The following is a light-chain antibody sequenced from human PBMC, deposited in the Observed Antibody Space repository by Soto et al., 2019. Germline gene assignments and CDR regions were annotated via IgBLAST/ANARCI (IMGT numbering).Light chain of an antibody. Sequence: QSALTQPASVSGSPGQSITISCTGTISDVGGYNYVSWYQQHPGKAPNLIIFDVSNRPSGVSNRFSGSKSGNSASLTISGLQAEDEADYYCSSYTGSNTPVVFGGGTQLTVL. J-gene: IGLJ2*01. CDR2: DVS. V-gene: IGLV2-14*01. CDR1: ISDVGGYNY. CDR3: SSYTGSNTPVV.